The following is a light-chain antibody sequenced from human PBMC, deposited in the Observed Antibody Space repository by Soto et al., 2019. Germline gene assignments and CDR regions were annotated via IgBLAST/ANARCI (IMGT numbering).Light chain of an antibody. CDR1: QDFSKF. Sequence: DIQLAQSPSFLSASIGDRVTITCRASQDFSKFLAWKQQNTGRAPNLLMYDASTLQSGVPSRSSGSASGTEFTLTISSLQPEDFAAYYCQQLYSFPLTVGRGTKVDIK. V-gene: IGKV1-9*01. J-gene: IGKJ4*01. CDR2: DAS. CDR3: QQLYSFPLT.